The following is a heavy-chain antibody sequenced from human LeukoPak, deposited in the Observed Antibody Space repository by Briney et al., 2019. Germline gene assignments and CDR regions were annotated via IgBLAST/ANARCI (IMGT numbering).Heavy chain of an antibody. J-gene: IGHJ2*01. V-gene: IGHV1-69*02. CDR1: GGTFSSYT. Sequence: SVKVSCKASGGTFSSYTISWVRQAPGQGLEWMGRINPILGIANYAQKFQGRVTITADKSTSTAYMELSSLRSEDTAVYYCARLVGYRVVPAAMGYFDLWGRGTLVTVSS. D-gene: IGHD2-2*01. CDR3: ARLVGYRVVPAAMGYFDL. CDR2: INPILGIA.